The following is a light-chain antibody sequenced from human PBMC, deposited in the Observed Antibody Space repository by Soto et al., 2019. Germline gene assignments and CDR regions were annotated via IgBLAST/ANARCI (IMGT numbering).Light chain of an antibody. CDR3: QQSYSTLGT. CDR1: QTISSY. V-gene: IGKV1-39*01. J-gene: IGKJ1*01. Sequence: DIQMTQSPSSLSASVGDRVTITCRASQTISSYLNWYQQKPGKAPKLLIYAASSLQSGVPSRFSGSRSGTDFTLTISSLQPEDFATYYCQQSYSTLGTFGRGTKV. CDR2: AAS.